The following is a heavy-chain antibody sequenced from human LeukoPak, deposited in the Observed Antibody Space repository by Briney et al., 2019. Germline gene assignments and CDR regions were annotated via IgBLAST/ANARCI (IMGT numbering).Heavy chain of an antibody. CDR2: ISSSGSTI. CDR1: GFTFSDYY. V-gene: IGHV3-11*01. D-gene: IGHD3-3*01. CDR3: AREAGNYDFWRTYYYYYMDV. Sequence: GSLRLSCAASGFTFSDYYMSWIRQAPGKGLEWVSYISSSGSTIYYAGSVKGRFTISRDNAKNSLYLQMNSLRAEDTAVYYCAREAGNYDFWRTYYYYYMDVWGKGTTVTVSS. J-gene: IGHJ6*03.